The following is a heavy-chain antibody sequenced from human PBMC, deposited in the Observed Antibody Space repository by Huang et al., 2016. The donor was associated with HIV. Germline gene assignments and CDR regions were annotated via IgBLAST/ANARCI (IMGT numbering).Heavy chain of an antibody. CDR1: GFTFSAFS. Sequence: EVQLVESGGRLVRPGGSLRLACAASGFTFSAFSMNWIRQAPGKGLEWISYSRSDNGLTDYAYSGKGLVTISRDTAKNALYLQMNSLRADDTALYFCARGKYDVLTGWDDTYYFDHWGREPWSPSPQ. D-gene: IGHD3-9*01. V-gene: IGHV3-48*01. J-gene: IGHJ4*02. CDR2: SRSDNGLT. CDR3: ARGKYDVLTGWDDTYYFDH.